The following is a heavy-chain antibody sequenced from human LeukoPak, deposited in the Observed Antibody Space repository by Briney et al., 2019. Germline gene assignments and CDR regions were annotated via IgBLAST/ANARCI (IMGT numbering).Heavy chain of an antibody. CDR3: ARRYYYDSSGYFDY. CDR1: GYSFISYW. CDR2: IYPGDSDT. D-gene: IGHD3-22*01. V-gene: IGHV5-51*01. J-gene: IGHJ4*02. Sequence: GESLKISCKGSGYSFISYWIGWVRQMPGKGLEWMGIIYPGDSDTRYSPSFQGQVTFSADKSISTAYLQWSSLKASDAAMYYCARRYYYDSSGYFDYWGQGTLVTVSS.